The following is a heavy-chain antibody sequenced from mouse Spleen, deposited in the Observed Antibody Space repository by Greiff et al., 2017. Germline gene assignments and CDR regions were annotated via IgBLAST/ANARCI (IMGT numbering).Heavy chain of an antibody. CDR2: INPSNGPT. J-gene: IGHJ4*01. Sequence: QVQLQQPGAELVKPGASVKLSCKASGYTFTSYWMHWVKQSPGQGLEWIGEINPSNGPTNYNEKFKSKATLTVDKSSSKAYMKLSSLTSEDSAVYYCARSGTTVVPYYAMDYWGQGTSVTVSS. CDR3: ARSGTTVVPYYAMDY. CDR1: GYTFTSYW. V-gene: IGHV1S81*02. D-gene: IGHD1-1*01.